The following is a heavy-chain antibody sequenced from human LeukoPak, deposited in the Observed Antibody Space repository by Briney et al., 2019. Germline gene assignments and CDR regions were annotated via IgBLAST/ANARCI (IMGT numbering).Heavy chain of an antibody. CDR2: ISSSGGAT. Sequence: GGSLRLSCAASGFIFSSYAMTWVRQAPGKGLEWVSAISSSGGATYYADSVKGRFTISRDNSKKTLYLQMNSLRAEETAVYYCVKDRGIYDYVWESYSLAGIVDIWGQGTMVTVSS. V-gene: IGHV3-23*01. CDR1: GFIFSSYA. D-gene: IGHD3-16*01. J-gene: IGHJ3*02. CDR3: VKDRGIYDYVWESYSLAGIVDI.